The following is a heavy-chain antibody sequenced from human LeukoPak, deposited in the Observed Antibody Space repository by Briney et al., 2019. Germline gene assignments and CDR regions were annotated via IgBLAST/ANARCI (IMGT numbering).Heavy chain of an antibody. Sequence: GYLSFYCAASRFTFSSYAMSWLRQAPGKGLEWLSAISGSGRSTYYADYVKGRFTISRDNSKNTLYLQMNSLRAEDTAVYYCAKDGLEWLSLGYFDYWGQGTRVTVSS. CDR3: AKDGLEWLSLGYFDY. V-gene: IGHV3-23*01. D-gene: IGHD3-3*01. J-gene: IGHJ4*02. CDR1: RFTFSSYA. CDR2: ISGSGRST.